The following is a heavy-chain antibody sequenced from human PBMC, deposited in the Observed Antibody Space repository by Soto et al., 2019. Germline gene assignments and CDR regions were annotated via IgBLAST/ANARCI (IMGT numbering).Heavy chain of an antibody. V-gene: IGHV3-66*01. CDR1: GFSVSSKY. D-gene: IGHD2-8*01. CDR2: IQSGGTT. CDR3: TRDDVHFNGDRYYGVPMDV. J-gene: IGHJ6*04. Sequence: EVQLVVSGGDLVQPRGSLRFSWAASGFSVSSKYMSWVRQAPGKGLEWVSLIQSGGTTYYAGSVKGRFTISRDYSENTLFLQMNSLRVEDTAVYYCTRDDVHFNGDRYYGVPMDVWGKGTTVTVSA.